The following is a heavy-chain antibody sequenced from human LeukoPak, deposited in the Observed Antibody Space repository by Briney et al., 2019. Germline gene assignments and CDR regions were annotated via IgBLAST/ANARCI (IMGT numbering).Heavy chain of an antibody. J-gene: IGHJ4*02. V-gene: IGHV5-51*01. D-gene: IGHD3-22*01. CDR3: ARLQYYYDSSGYSVGGYYFDY. CDR1: GYSFTSYW. CDR2: IYPGDSDT. Sequence: GESLKISCKGSGYSFTSYWIGWVRQLPGKGLEWMGIIYPGDSDTRYSPSFQGQVTISADKSISTAYLQWSSLKASDTAMYYCARLQYYYDSSGYSVGGYYFDYWGQGTLVTVSS.